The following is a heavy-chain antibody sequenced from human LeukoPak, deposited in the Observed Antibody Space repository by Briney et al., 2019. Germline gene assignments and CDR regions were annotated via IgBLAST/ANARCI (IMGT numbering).Heavy chain of an antibody. J-gene: IGHJ4*02. CDR2: IYTTGST. D-gene: IGHD2-21*01. CDR1: GGSISYYY. V-gene: IGHV4-4*07. CDR3: ARDRPRKHQFDF. Sequence: SETLSLTCTVSGGSISYYYWSWIRQPAGKGLEWIGRIYTTGSTNYNPSLKSRVTISVDTSKNQFSLKLRSVTAADTAVYYCARDRPRKHQFDFWGQGTLVTVSS.